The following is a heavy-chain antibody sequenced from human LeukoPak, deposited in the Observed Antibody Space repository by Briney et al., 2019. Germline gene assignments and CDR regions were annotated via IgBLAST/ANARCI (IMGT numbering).Heavy chain of an antibody. CDR1: GFTFSNYG. V-gene: IGHV3-48*02. CDR2: ISSSGSAK. Sequence: GGSLRLSCAASGFTFSNYGLNWVRQAPGKGLEWVSHISSSGSAKYYADSVKGRFTISRDNAKNSLYLQMNSLRDEDTTVFYCASGSGHWGQGTLVTVSS. J-gene: IGHJ4*02. D-gene: IGHD2-2*03. CDR3: ASGSGH.